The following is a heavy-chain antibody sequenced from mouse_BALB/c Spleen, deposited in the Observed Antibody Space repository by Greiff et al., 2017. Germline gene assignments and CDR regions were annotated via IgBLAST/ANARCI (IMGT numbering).Heavy chain of an antibody. CDR1: GFTFSSYG. V-gene: IGHV5-6-3*01. D-gene: IGHD1-2*01. CDR2: INSNGGST. Sequence: DVMLVESGGGLVQPGGSLKLSCAASGFTFSSYGMSWVRQTPDKRLELVATINSNGGSTYYPDSVKGRFTISRDNAKNTLYLQMSSLKSEDTAMYYCARDGNYGYGEAMDYWGQGTSVTVSS. CDR3: ARDGNYGYGEAMDY. J-gene: IGHJ4*01.